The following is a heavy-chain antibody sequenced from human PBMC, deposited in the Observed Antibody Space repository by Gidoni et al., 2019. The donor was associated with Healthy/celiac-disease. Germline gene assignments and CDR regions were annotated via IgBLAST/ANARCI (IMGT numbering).Heavy chain of an antibody. Sequence: QVQLVESGGGVVQPGRSLRVSWAASGFTFSTYGMHWVRQAPGKGLEWVAVIWYDGSNKYYTDSVKGRFTISRDNSKNTLYLQMNSLRAEDTAVYYCAREWLGYSFDYWGQGTLVTVSS. CDR2: IWYDGSNK. CDR3: AREWLGYSFDY. V-gene: IGHV3-33*01. D-gene: IGHD3-22*01. J-gene: IGHJ4*02. CDR1: GFTFSTYG.